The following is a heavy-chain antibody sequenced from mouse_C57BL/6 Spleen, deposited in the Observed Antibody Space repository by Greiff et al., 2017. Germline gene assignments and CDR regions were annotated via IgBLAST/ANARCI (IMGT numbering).Heavy chain of an antibody. Sequence: QVTLKVSGPGILQPSQTLSLTCSFSGFSLSTFGMGVGWIRQPSGKGLEWLAHLWWDDDTYYNPALKNRLPISKDTSNNQVCLKSANVDNADTATYYCARISNGNPPCAYWGQGTLVTVSA. J-gene: IGHJ3*01. CDR2: LWWDDDT. V-gene: IGHV8-8*01. CDR3: ARISNGNPPCAY. CDR1: GFSLSTFGMG.